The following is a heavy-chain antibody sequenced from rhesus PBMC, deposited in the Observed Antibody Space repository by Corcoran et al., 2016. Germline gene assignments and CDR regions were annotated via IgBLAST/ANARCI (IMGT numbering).Heavy chain of an antibody. J-gene: IGHJ4*01. CDR2: IYGGDDK. Sequence: VTLKESGPALVKPTQTLTLTCTFSGFSISTSGMGVGWIRQPPGKAPEGLAPIYGGDDKYYSTTPESRPTISEDTSQSQVVLTMTNIDPGDTATYYCGRRVIRSFDYWGQGVLVTVSS. CDR1: GFSISTSGMG. CDR3: GRRVIRSFDY. V-gene: IGHV2-174*01. D-gene: IGHD3-22*01.